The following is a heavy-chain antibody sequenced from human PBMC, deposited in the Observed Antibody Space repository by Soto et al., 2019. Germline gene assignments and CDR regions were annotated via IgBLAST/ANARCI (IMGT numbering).Heavy chain of an antibody. CDR3: ARDPRPPSGWLGFWEYGMDV. D-gene: IGHD3-3*01. V-gene: IGHV1-2*02. CDR2: VNPDNGGT. CDR1: GYTFTGNY. J-gene: IGHJ6*02. Sequence: APVKVSCKASGYTFTGNYIHWVRQAPGQGLEWMGWVNPDNGGTTSAEKFQGRVTMTRDTSVTTAYMELYRLTSDDTAVYYCARDPRPPSGWLGFWEYGMDVWGQGTTVTVSS.